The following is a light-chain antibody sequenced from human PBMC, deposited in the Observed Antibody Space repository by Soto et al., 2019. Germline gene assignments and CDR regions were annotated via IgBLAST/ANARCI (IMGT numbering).Light chain of an antibody. V-gene: IGKV2-28*01. CDR1: QSLLHSNGYNY. CDR2: LGS. Sequence: DIVMTQSPLSLPVTPGEPASISCRSSQSLLHSNGYNYLDWYLQKPGQSPQLLIQLGSIRASGVRDRFSGSGSGTDFTLKISRVEAEDVGVYYCMQDLQTPSITFGPGTKVDIK. CDR3: MQDLQTPSIT. J-gene: IGKJ3*01.